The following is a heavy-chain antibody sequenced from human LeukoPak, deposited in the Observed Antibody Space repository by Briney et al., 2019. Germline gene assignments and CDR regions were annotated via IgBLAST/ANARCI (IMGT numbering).Heavy chain of an antibody. CDR1: GFSFSSYW. J-gene: IGHJ3*01. CDR3: ARGPTVITFNAFDV. Sequence: GGSLRLSCAASGFSFSSYWMSWVRQAPGKGLEWVAHINQDGSEKNYVDSVKGRFTISRDNAKNSLYLEMSSLTAEDTAVYYCARGPTVITFNAFDVWGQGTMVTVSS. V-gene: IGHV3-7*02. D-gene: IGHD4-17*01. CDR2: INQDGSEK.